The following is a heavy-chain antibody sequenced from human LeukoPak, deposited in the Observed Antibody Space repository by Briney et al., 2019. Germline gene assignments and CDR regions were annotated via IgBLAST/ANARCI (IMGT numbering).Heavy chain of an antibody. CDR3: AKARSWYYDSRGDAFDI. CDR1: GFTFSSYA. Sequence: PGGSLRLSCAASGFTFSSYAMSWVRRTPGEGLEWVSAISGSGHSTYYADSVKGRFTISRDNSKNTLYLQMNSLRAEDTAVYYCAKARSWYYDSRGDAFDIWGQGTMVTASS. CDR2: ISGSGHST. D-gene: IGHD3-22*01. J-gene: IGHJ3*02. V-gene: IGHV3-23*01.